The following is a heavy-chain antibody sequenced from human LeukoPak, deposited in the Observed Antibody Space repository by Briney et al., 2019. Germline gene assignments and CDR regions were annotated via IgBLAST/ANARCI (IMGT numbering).Heavy chain of an antibody. V-gene: IGHV3-23*01. Sequence: PGRSLRLSCAASGFTFSSYAMSWVRQAPGKGLEWVSAISGSGGSTYYADSVKGRFTISRDNSKTTLYLQMNSLRAEDTAVYYCAKALRITMIPHYFDDWGQGTLVTVSS. D-gene: IGHD3-22*01. J-gene: IGHJ4*02. CDR2: ISGSGGST. CDR3: AKALRITMIPHYFDD. CDR1: GFTFSSYA.